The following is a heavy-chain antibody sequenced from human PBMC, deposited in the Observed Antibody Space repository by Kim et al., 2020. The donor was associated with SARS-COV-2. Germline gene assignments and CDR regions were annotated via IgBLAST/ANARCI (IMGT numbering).Heavy chain of an antibody. CDR2: ISGSGGST. CDR3: AKLDYYDSSGYYY. Sequence: GGSLRLSCAASGFTFSTYAMSWVRQAPGKGLEWVSSISGSGGSTDYADSVKGRFIISRDNSKNTLYLQMNSLRAEDTAVYYCAKLDYYDSSGYYYWGQGTLVTVSS. D-gene: IGHD3-22*01. CDR1: GFTFSTYA. J-gene: IGHJ4*02. V-gene: IGHV3-23*01.